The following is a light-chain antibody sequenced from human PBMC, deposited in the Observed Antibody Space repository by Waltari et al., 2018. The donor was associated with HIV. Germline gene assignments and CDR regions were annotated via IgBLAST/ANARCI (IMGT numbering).Light chain of an antibody. Sequence: DLSQDPAVSVSPGQTVTLACFGKTLGHNYTSWFQQKACQHPVVVRYKDRKRPSGIPDRFSGSTSGDTASLIISDTQAIDEAEYFCQAWDGDTVIFGGGTKLTVL. J-gene: IGLJ2*01. CDR1: TLGHNY. CDR2: KDR. CDR3: QAWDGDTVI. V-gene: IGLV3-1*01.